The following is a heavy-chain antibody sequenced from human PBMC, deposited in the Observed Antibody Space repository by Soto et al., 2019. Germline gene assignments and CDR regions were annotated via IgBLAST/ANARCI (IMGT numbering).Heavy chain of an antibody. J-gene: IGHJ4*02. CDR3: AKVGSGRRSFDY. D-gene: IGHD6-25*01. Sequence: QVQLQESGPGLVKPSGTLSLTCAVSGGSISSSNWWSWVRQSPGKGLEWIGQIYHSADTNYNPSLKSRVTISVDKSKNQFSRKLTSVTAADTAVYYWAKVGSGRRSFDYWGQGTLVSVSS. CDR2: IYHSADT. V-gene: IGHV4-4*02. CDR1: GGSISSSNW.